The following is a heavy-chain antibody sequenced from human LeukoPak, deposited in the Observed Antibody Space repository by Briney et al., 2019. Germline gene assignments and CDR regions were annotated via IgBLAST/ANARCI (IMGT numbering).Heavy chain of an antibody. V-gene: IGHV4-59*08. D-gene: IGHD3-9*01. CDR2: IYYSGST. CDR1: GASISSYY. CDR3: ARRTILTGSDY. J-gene: IGHJ4*02. Sequence: PSETLSLACTVSGASISSYYWSWIRQPPGKGLEWIGSIYYSGSTNYNPSLKSRVTISVDTSKNQFSLKLSSVTAADTAVYYCARRTILTGSDYWGQGTLVTVSS.